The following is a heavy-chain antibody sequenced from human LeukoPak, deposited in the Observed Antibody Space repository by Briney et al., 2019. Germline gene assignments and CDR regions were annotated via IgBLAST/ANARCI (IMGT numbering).Heavy chain of an antibody. Sequence: PSETLSLTCTVSGGSISSYYWSWIRQPPGKGLEWIGYIYYSGSANYNPSLKSRVTISVDRSKNQFSLKLSSVTAADTAVYYCARAKVVVVPAAMQGRFDPWGQGTLVTVSS. CDR2: IYYSGSA. V-gene: IGHV4-59*12. CDR3: ARAKVVVVPAAMQGRFDP. J-gene: IGHJ5*02. D-gene: IGHD2-2*01. CDR1: GGSISSYY.